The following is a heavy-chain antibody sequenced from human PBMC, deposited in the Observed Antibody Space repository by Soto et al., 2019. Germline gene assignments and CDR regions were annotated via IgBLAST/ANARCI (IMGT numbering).Heavy chain of an antibody. J-gene: IGHJ4*02. CDR3: SRDDSDWFFN. V-gene: IGHV4-39*02. Sequence: SETLSLTCTFSGDSISSSKYYWGWIRQPPGKGLEWIGSSYYSGSPYYNSSLKSRVTISVDTSKNHFSLKLTSMTAADTAVYYCSRDDSDWFFNWGRGTLVTVSS. CDR1: GDSISSSKYY. D-gene: IGHD3-9*01. CDR2: SYYSGSP.